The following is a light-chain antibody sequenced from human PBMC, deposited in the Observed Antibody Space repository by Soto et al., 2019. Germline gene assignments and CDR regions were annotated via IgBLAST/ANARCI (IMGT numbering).Light chain of an antibody. CDR3: SSYTSSSTHYV. Sequence: QSALTQPASVSGSPGQSITISCTGTSSDGGGYNYVSWYQQHPGKAPKLMIYDVSNRPSGVSNRFSGSKSGNTASLTISGLQDEDEADYYCSSYTSSSTHYVFGTGTKLTVL. CDR2: DVS. J-gene: IGLJ1*01. V-gene: IGLV2-14*01. CDR1: SSDGGGYNY.